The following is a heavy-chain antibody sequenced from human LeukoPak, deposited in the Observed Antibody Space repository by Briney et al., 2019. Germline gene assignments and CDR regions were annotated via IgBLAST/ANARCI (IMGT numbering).Heavy chain of an antibody. D-gene: IGHD6-13*01. CDR2: INPNSGGA. CDR3: ARSSPPTYYHFYYYMDV. Sequence: GASVKFSCKAFGSTFTGYYMHGVRKAPGQGFEWLGWINPNSGGAKYAQNFQGRVIMTTDTSISTAYMELSSLRSDDTAVYYCARSSPPTYYHFYYYMDVWGKGSTVTVSS. CDR1: GSTFTGYY. V-gene: IGHV1-2*02. J-gene: IGHJ6*03.